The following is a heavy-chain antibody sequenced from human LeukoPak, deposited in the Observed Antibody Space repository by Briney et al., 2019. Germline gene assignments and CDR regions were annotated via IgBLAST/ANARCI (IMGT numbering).Heavy chain of an antibody. CDR2: VTPLSGKP. Sequence: ASVTVSCKTSGDTFSYYAISWVRQAPGQGLEWMGGVTPLSGKPNHAQKFQGRVTISTDESTNTAYMELSSLRPEDTAVYYCARGRRSGTSFAIDSWGQGTLVTVSS. CDR1: GDTFSYYA. CDR3: ARGRRSGTSFAIDS. D-gene: IGHD1-26*01. J-gene: IGHJ4*02. V-gene: IGHV1-69*05.